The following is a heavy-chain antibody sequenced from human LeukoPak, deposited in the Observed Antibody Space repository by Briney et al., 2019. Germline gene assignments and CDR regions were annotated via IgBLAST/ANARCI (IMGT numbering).Heavy chain of an antibody. CDR1: GGSFSGYY. CDR3: STDRQNSGYSYDYRKTVYDC. V-gene: IGHV4-34*01. J-gene: IGHJ4*01. Sequence: SETLSLTCAVYGGSFSGYYWSWIRQPPGQGLEWIGEVNHSGSANYNPSLKSRVSISVDTSKNQFSLTLSSVTAADTAVSDCSTDRQNSGYSYDYRKTVYDCRGHRTLVTVST. CDR2: VNHSGSA. D-gene: IGHD5-18*01.